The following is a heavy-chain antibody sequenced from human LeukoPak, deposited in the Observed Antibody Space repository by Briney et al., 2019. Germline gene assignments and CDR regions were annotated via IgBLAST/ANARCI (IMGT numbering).Heavy chain of an antibody. J-gene: IGHJ4*02. Sequence: GGSLRLSCAASGFTFSSYAMHWVRQAPGKGLEWVAVISYDGSNKYYADSVKGRFTISRDNSKNTLYLQMNSLRAEDTAVYYCARGERRVGATCWGQGTLVTVSS. D-gene: IGHD1-26*01. CDR1: GFTFSSYA. CDR3: ARGERRVGATC. V-gene: IGHV3-30-3*01. CDR2: ISYDGSNK.